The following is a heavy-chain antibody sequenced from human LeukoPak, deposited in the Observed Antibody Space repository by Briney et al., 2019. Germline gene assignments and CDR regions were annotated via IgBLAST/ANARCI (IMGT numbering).Heavy chain of an antibody. CDR3: ITGFSAAAHDGY. Sequence: GGSLRLSCAASGFTFSSYWMTWVRQPPGKGLEWVADIKQDGSEKTYVDSVKGRFTISRDNAKNSLYLQLNSLKTEDTAVYYCITGFSAAAHDGYWGQGTLVTVSS. J-gene: IGHJ4*02. CDR1: GFTFSSYW. CDR2: IKQDGSEK. D-gene: IGHD2-15*01. V-gene: IGHV3-7*03.